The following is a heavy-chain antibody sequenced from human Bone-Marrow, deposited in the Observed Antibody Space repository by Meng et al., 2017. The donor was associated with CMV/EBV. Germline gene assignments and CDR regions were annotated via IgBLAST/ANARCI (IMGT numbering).Heavy chain of an antibody. V-gene: IGHV4-59*01. D-gene: IGHD3-22*01. CDR2: IYYSGST. Sequence: SETLSLTCTVSGGSISSYYWSWIRQPPGKGLEWIGYIYYSGSTNYNPSLKSRVTISVDTSKNQFSLKLSSVTAADTAVYYCARALDSSGSPFDYWGQGTLVTVSS. CDR1: GGSISSYY. CDR3: ARALDSSGSPFDY. J-gene: IGHJ4*02.